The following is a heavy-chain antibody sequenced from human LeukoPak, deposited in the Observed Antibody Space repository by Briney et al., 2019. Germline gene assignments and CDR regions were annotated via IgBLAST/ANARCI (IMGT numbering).Heavy chain of an antibody. V-gene: IGHV4-59*01. Sequence: PSETLSLTCTVSGGSISSYYWSWIRQPPGKGLEWIGYIYYSGSTNYNPSLKSRVTISVDTSKNQFSLKLSSVTAADTAVYYCARGFHWDSGAFDIWGQGTMVTVSS. D-gene: IGHD3-10*01. CDR2: IYYSGST. CDR1: GGSISSYY. J-gene: IGHJ3*02. CDR3: ARGFHWDSGAFDI.